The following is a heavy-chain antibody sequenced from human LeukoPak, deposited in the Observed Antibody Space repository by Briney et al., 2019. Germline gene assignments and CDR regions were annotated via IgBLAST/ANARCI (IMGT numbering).Heavy chain of an antibody. CDR2: ISAGGETT. D-gene: IGHD1-1*01. CDR1: RFRFSTFP. Sequence: GGSLRLSCAASRFRFSTFPMGWVRQAPGKGLEWVSGISAGGETTFYADSVRGRLTISRDNSKTTLYLQMNSLRADDTAVYYCAKSLLTTATGTGRAFDIWGQGTMVTVSS. CDR3: AKSLLTTATGTGRAFDI. V-gene: IGHV3-23*01. J-gene: IGHJ3*02.